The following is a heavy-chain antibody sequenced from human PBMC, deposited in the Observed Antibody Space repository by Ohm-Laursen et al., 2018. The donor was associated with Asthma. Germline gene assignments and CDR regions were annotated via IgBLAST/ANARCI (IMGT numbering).Heavy chain of an antibody. CDR3: ARGDNGSGSYDPLYYFDY. Sequence: GSSVKVSCKVSGYTFTSYYMHWVRQAPGQGLEWMGIINPSGGSTSYAQKFQGRVTMTRDTSTSTVYMELSSLRSEDTAVYYCARGDNGSGSYDPLYYFDYWGQGTLVTVSS. J-gene: IGHJ4*02. CDR1: GYTFTSYY. V-gene: IGHV1-46*03. CDR2: INPSGGST. D-gene: IGHD3-10*01.